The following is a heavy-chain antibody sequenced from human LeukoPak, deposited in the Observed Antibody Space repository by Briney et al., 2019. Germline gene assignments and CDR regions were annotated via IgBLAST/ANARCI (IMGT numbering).Heavy chain of an antibody. CDR3: ARLLPGYNYGYHFDY. V-gene: IGHV4-59*08. D-gene: IGHD5-18*01. J-gene: IGHJ4*02. CDR2: IYYSGST. CDR1: GGSIRSYY. Sequence: SETLSLTCTVSGGSIRSYYWRWIRQPPGKGLEWIGYIYYSGSTNYNPSLKSRVTISVDTSKNQFSLQLSSVTAADTAVYYCARLLPGYNYGYHFDYWGQGTLVTVSS.